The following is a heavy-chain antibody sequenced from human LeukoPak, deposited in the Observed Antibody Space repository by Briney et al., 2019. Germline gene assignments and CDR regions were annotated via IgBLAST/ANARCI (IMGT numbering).Heavy chain of an antibody. J-gene: IGHJ4*02. D-gene: IGHD6-19*01. CDR3: GRARQWLPTGGFDY. CDR1: GYPFTSYG. CDR2: IIAYNGNT. Sequence: AAVQVSHKASGYPFTSYGISWVRQAPGQRLEGMGWIIAYNGNTNYAQKLQGRVTMTTDTSTSTAYMELRSLRSDDTAVYYCGRARQWLPTGGFDYWGQGTLVTVSS. V-gene: IGHV1-18*01.